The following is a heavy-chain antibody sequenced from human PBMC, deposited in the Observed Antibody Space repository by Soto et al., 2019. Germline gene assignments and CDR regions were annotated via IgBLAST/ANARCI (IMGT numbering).Heavy chain of an antibody. CDR1: GFTFSSYG. CDR2: IWSDGSNK. V-gene: IGHV3-33*01. J-gene: IGHJ4*02. Sequence: QVQLVESGGGVVQPGRSLRLSCAASGFTFSSYGMHWVRQAPGKGLEWVAVIWSDGSNKYYADSVKGRFTISRDNSKNTLYLQMNILRAEDTAVYYCAREFWSGPFDYWGQGTLVTVSS. CDR3: AREFWSGPFDY. D-gene: IGHD3-3*01.